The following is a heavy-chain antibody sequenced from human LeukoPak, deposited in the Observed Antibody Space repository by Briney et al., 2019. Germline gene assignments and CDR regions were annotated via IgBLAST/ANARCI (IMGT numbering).Heavy chain of an antibody. CDR3: ARDQYFDFWSSTATPYYFDY. Sequence: SETLSLTCTVSGGSLSSSSYYWGWIRQPPGKGLEWLGSVFHSGDTYYNLPLKSRVTVSVETSKNQIYLKLTSVTAADTAVYYCARDQYFDFWSSTATPYYFDYWGQGTLVTVSS. V-gene: IGHV4-39*07. CDR2: VFHSGDT. J-gene: IGHJ4*02. D-gene: IGHD3-3*01. CDR1: GGSLSSSSYY.